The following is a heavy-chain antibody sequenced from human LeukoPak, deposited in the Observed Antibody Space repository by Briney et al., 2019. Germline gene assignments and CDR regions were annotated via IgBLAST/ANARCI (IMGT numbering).Heavy chain of an antibody. CDR1: GYTFTDYY. Sequence: ASVTLSCTASGYTFTDYYMYWVRQAPGQGLECMGVIHPSGGSTTYAQKFQGRVTLTKDTATSTVYIELSSLRSDDTAVYYCARMAMDPAMVTNFFDLWGQGTLLTVSA. J-gene: IGHJ4*02. CDR2: IHPSGGST. V-gene: IGHV1-46*01. D-gene: IGHD5-18*01. CDR3: ARMAMDPAMVTNFFDL.